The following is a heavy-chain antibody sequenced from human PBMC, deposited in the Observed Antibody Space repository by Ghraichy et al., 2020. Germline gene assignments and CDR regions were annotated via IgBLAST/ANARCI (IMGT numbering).Heavy chain of an antibody. V-gene: IGHV4-38-2*01. CDR2: IYHTGTT. Sequence: SETLSLTCAVSGYSISSGYYWGWIRQPPGKGLEWIASIYHTGTTYYNSSLTSRVTLSVDTSKNQFSLKLTSVTAADTAVYYCARVSRGSCTSFDYWGQGTLVSVSS. D-gene: IGHD2-2*01. J-gene: IGHJ4*02. CDR3: ARVSRGSCTSFDY. CDR1: GYSISSGYY.